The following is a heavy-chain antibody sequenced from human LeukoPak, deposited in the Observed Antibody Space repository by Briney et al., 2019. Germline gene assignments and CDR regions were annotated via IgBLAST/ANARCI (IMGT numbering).Heavy chain of an antibody. D-gene: IGHD4-23*01. Sequence: GGSLRLSCAASGFTFSNYWMHWVRQAPGKGLMWVSHINSDGSSIRYADSVKGRFTISRDNAKNTLFLQMNSLRAEDTAMYYCASAHYGVNRRYSEFWGQGTLVTVSS. CDR2: INSDGSSI. J-gene: IGHJ4*02. V-gene: IGHV3-74*01. CDR1: GFTFSNYW. CDR3: ASAHYGVNRRYSEF.